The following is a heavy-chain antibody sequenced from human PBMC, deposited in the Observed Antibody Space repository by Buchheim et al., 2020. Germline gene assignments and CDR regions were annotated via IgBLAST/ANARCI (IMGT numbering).Heavy chain of an antibody. J-gene: IGHJ4*02. Sequence: QVQLQESGPGLVKPSQTLSLTCTVSGDSISSGDYCCTWVRQHPGKGLEWIGYLYYSGHTYYNPSLKSRVTISVDTSKNQVSLKLSSVTAADTAVYYCARRSTSGNFDYWGQGTL. CDR1: GDSISSGDYC. D-gene: IGHD6-13*01. CDR2: LYYSGHT. CDR3: ARRSTSGNFDY. V-gene: IGHV4-31*03.